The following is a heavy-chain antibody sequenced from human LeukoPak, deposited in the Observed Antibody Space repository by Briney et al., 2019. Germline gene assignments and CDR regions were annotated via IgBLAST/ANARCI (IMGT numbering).Heavy chain of an antibody. CDR3: ARAGSSTSQCCWYGMDV. CDR2: ISSSSSTI. J-gene: IGHJ6*02. V-gene: IGHV3-48*04. Sequence: GSLRLSCAASGFTFSNYNMNWVRQAPGKGLEWLSYISSSSSTIYYADSVKGRFTISRDNSKNSLYLQMNSLRAEDTAVYYCARAGSSTSQCCWYGMDVWGQGTTVTVSS. D-gene: IGHD2-2*01. CDR1: GFTFSNYN.